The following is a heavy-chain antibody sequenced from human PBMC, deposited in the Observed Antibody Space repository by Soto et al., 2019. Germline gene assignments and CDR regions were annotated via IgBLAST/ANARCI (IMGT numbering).Heavy chain of an antibody. CDR2: MYNTGST. CDR1: GGSISSYY. D-gene: IGHD6-13*01. V-gene: IGHV4-59*01. Sequence: SETLSLTCTVSGGSISSYYWSWIRQPPGKGLEWIGYMYNTGSTIYNPSLKSRVTISVDTSKNQFSLKLNSVTAADTAVYYCARDIEPPGLFFDYWGQGTLVTVSS. J-gene: IGHJ4*02. CDR3: ARDIEPPGLFFDY.